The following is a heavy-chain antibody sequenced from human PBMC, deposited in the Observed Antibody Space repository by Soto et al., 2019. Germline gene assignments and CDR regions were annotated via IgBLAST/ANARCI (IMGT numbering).Heavy chain of an antibody. V-gene: IGHV3-23*01. D-gene: IGHD6-6*01. CDR2: ISGSGGST. CDR1: GFTFSSYA. CDR3: AKDPAGQTRLPDY. J-gene: IGHJ4*02. Sequence: LRLSCAASGFTFSSYAMSWVRQAPGKGLEWVSAISGSGGSTYYADSVKGRFTISRDNSKNTLYLQMNSLRAEDTAVYYCAKDPAGQTRLPDYWGQGTLVTVSS.